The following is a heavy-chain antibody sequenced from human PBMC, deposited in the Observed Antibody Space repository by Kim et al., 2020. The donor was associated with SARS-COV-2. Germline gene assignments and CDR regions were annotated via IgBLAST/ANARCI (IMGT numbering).Heavy chain of an antibody. J-gene: IGHJ4*02. CDR3: AREPYSSSWSLFDY. CDR1: GFTFSSYA. Sequence: GGSLRLSCAASGFTFSSYAMHWVRQAPGKGLEWVAVISYDGSNKYYADSVKGRFTISRDNSKNTLYLQMNSLRAEDTAVYYCAREPYSSSWSLFDYWGQGTLVTVSS. D-gene: IGHD6-13*01. V-gene: IGHV3-30-3*01. CDR2: ISYDGSNK.